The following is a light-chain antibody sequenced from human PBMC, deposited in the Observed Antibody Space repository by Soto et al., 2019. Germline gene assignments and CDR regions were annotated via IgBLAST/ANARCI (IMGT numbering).Light chain of an antibody. V-gene: IGKV3-11*01. Sequence: EIVLTQSPVTLSLSPGERATLSCRASQSINNYLAWYQQKPGQPPRLLIYDASNRAPAIPVRFSGSRSGTDFALTLSSLEPDDSAGYYCQYRGIWPPGATFGGGTKVEIK. CDR1: QSINNY. CDR3: QYRGIWPPGAT. J-gene: IGKJ4*01. CDR2: DAS.